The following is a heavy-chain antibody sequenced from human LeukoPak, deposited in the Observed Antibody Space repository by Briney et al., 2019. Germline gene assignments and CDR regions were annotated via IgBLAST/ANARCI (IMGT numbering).Heavy chain of an antibody. CDR3: ARGLPRYYDSSGDFDY. CDR1: GFTFSSYG. CDR2: IWYDGSNK. Sequence: GRSLRLSCAASGFTFSSYGMHWVRQAPGKGLEWVAVIWYDGSNKYYADSVKGRFTISRDNSKNTLYLQMNSLRAEDTAVYYCARGLPRYYDSSGDFDYWGQGTLVTVSS. V-gene: IGHV3-33*01. D-gene: IGHD3-22*01. J-gene: IGHJ4*02.